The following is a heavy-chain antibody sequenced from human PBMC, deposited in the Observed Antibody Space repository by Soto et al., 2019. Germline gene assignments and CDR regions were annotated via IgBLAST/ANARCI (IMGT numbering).Heavy chain of an antibody. V-gene: IGHV3-30*18. CDR2: ISYDGSNK. CDR3: AKASGIAVAAYFDY. J-gene: IGHJ4*02. D-gene: IGHD6-19*01. CDR1: GFTFSSYG. Sequence: GGSLRLSCAASGFTFSSYGMHWVRQAPGKGLEWVAVISYDGSNKYYADSVKGRFTISRDNSKNTLYLQMNSLRAEDTAVYYCAKASGIAVAAYFDYWGQGTLVTVSS.